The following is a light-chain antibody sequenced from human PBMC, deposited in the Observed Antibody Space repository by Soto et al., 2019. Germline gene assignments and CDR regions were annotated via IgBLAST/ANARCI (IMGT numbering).Light chain of an antibody. J-gene: IGLJ3*02. CDR1: SSNIGSNT. V-gene: IGLV1-44*01. CDR3: AAWDDSFNWV. CDR2: XDX. Sequence: QAVVTQPPSASGTPGQRVTISCSGSSSNIGSNTVNWYQQLPGTAPKVLIYXDXQRXXGXXDRFSGSKSGTSASLAIIGLXXXXXXXXYCAAWDDSFNWVFGGGTKLTVL.